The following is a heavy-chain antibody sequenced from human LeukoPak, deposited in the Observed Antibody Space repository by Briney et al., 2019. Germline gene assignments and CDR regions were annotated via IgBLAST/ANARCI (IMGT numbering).Heavy chain of an antibody. V-gene: IGHV3-30*03. CDR1: GFTFTNHG. D-gene: IGHD1-7*01. CDR2: ISYDEGKE. CDR3: ARDLETITGTIGYYYGLDV. Sequence: PGGSLRLSCAASGFTFTNHGLHWVRQAPGKGLEWVAVISYDEGKEYYADSVKGRFPISGDNPKNTMFLQMNSLRAEDTAVYYCARDLETITGTIGYYYGLDVWGQGTTVTVSS. J-gene: IGHJ6*01.